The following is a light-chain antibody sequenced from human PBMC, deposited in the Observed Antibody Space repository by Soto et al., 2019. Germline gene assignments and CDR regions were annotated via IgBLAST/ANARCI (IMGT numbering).Light chain of an antibody. V-gene: IGKV1-5*03. Sequence: DIQMTQSPSTLSGSVGDRVTITCRASQTISSWLAWYQQKPGKAPKLLIYKASTLKSGDPSRFSGSGSGTEFTLTISSLPPDDFATYYCQHYNSYSEAFGQGTKVELK. J-gene: IGKJ1*01. CDR2: KAS. CDR1: QTISSW. CDR3: QHYNSYSEA.